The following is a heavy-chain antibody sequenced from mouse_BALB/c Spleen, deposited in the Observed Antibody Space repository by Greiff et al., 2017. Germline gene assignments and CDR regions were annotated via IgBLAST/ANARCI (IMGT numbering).Heavy chain of an antibody. CDR2: IYPGNSDT. CDR1: GYSFTSYW. Sequence: EVQLQQSGTVLARPGASVKMSCKASGYSFTSYWMHWVKQRPGQGLEWIGAIYPGNSDTSYNQKFKGKAKLTAVTSASTAYMELSSLTNEDSAVYYCTVYDYDGRAYAMDYWGQGTSVTVSS. V-gene: IGHV1-5*01. D-gene: IGHD2-4*01. CDR3: TVYDYDGRAYAMDY. J-gene: IGHJ4*01.